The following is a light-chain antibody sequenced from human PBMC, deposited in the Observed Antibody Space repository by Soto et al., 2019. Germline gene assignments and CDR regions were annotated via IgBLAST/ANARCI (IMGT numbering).Light chain of an antibody. V-gene: IGKV3-20*01. Sequence: EIVLTQSPGTLSLSPGERATLSCRASQSVSNSYLAWYQQKPGQAPRLLIYGASTRATGIPDRFSGSGSGTDFTLTISRLEPEDCAVYYCQQYGSSVLTSGGGTKVETK. CDR3: QQYGSSVLT. J-gene: IGKJ4*01. CDR1: QSVSNSY. CDR2: GAS.